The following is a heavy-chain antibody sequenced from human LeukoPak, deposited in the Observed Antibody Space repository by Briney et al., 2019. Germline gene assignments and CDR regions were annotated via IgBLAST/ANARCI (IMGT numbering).Heavy chain of an antibody. V-gene: IGHV3-9*01. J-gene: IGHJ4*02. Sequence: GGSLRLSCAASGFTFDDYAMRWVRQAPGKGLEWVSGISWNSGSIGYADSVKGRFTISRDNAKNSLYLQMNSLRAEDTALYYCANQVYWGQGTLVTVSS. CDR3: ANQVY. CDR2: ISWNSGSI. CDR1: GFTFDDYA.